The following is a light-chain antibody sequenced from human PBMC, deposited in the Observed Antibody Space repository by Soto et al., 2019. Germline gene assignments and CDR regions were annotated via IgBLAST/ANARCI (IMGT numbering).Light chain of an antibody. Sequence: EIVMTQSPATLSVSPGERATLSCRASQSVSNYLAWYQQKPGQAPRLLIYGASTRATGIPARFSGGGSETDFSLNISSLQSEDFAVYYCQQYHNWPPLTFGGGTKVEIK. J-gene: IGKJ4*01. V-gene: IGKV3-15*01. CDR2: GAS. CDR3: QQYHNWPPLT. CDR1: QSVSNY.